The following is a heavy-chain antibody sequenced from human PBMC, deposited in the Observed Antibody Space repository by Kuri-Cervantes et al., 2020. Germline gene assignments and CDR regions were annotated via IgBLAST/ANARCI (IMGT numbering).Heavy chain of an antibody. CDR3: ARDWSTWAGAYYYMDV. D-gene: IGHD1-26*01. V-gene: IGHV3-21*01. CDR1: GFTFSDYS. J-gene: IGHJ6*03. CDR2: ISSSSSYI. Sequence: GESLKISCAASGFTFSDYSMNWVRQAPGKGLECLSSISSSSSYIYYADSVKGRFTISRDNAKNSLYLQMNSLRAEDTAVYYRARDWSTWAGAYYYMDVWGKGTTVTVSS.